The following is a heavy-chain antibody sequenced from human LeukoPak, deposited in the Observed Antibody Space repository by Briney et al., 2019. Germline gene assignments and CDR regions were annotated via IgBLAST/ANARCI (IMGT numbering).Heavy chain of an antibody. CDR1: GFTFSSYE. D-gene: IGHD6-13*01. Sequence: GGALRLSCAASGFTFSSYEINWVRQAPGKGLWRVSYISSSGSTIYYADSVKGRFTISRDNAKNSLYLQMNSLRAEDTAVYYCARGSWLATDYWGQGTLVTVSS. V-gene: IGHV3-48*03. CDR3: ARGSWLATDY. J-gene: IGHJ4*02. CDR2: ISSSGSTI.